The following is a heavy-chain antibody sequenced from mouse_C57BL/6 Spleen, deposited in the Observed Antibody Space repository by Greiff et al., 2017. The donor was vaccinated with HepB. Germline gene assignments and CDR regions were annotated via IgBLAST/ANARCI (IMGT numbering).Heavy chain of an antibody. CDR2: INPSSGYT. J-gene: IGHJ4*01. D-gene: IGHD1-1*01. V-gene: IGHV1-7*01. Sequence: VQLQQSGAELAKPGASVKLSCKASGYTFTSYWMHWVKQRPGQGLEWIGYINPSSGYTKYNQKFKDKATLTADKSSSTAYRQLSSLTYEDSAVYYCARSPLITTVVADDMDYWGQGTSVTVSS. CDR3: ARSPLITTVVADDMDY. CDR1: GYTFTSYW.